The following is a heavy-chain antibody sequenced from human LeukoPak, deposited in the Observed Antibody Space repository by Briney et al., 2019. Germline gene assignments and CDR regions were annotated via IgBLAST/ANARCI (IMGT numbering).Heavy chain of an antibody. CDR2: IYYSGST. V-gene: IGHV4-30-4*01. CDR1: GGSISSGDYY. D-gene: IGHD6-13*01. J-gene: IGHJ5*02. Sequence: SETLSLTCTVSGGSISSGDYYWSWIRQPPGKGLEWIGYIYYSGSTYYNPSLKSRVTISVDTSKNQFSLKLSSVTAADTAVYYCARDLQYLKQQLRWFDPWGQGTLVTVSS. CDR3: ARDLQYLKQQLRWFDP.